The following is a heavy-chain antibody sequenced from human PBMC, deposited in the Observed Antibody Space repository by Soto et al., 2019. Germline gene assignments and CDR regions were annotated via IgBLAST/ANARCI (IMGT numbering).Heavy chain of an antibody. J-gene: IGHJ4*02. CDR2: ISGSGGST. V-gene: IGHV3-23*01. CDR1: GFTFSSYA. Sequence: PGGSLRLSCAASGFTFSSYAMSWVRQAPGKGLEWVSAISGSGGSTYYADSVKGRFTISRDNSKNTLYLQMNSLRAEDTAVYYRAKDSEGGPEHIDYWGQGTLVTVSS. D-gene: IGHD2-15*01. CDR3: AKDSEGGPEHIDY.